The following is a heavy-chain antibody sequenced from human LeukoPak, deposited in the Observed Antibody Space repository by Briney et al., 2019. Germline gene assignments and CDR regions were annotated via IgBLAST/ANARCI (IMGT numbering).Heavy chain of an antibody. CDR1: GFSLSTSGMR. CDR3: ARIAVAGIEVDY. CDR2: IDWDDGK. V-gene: IGHV2-70*04. J-gene: IGHJ4*02. D-gene: IGHD6-19*01. Sequence: SGPALVKPTQTLTLTCTFSGFSLSTSGMRVSWIRQPPGKALEWLARIDWDDGKFYSTSLKTRLTISKDTSKNQVVLTMTNMDPVDTATYYCARIAVAGIEVDYWGQGTLVTVSS.